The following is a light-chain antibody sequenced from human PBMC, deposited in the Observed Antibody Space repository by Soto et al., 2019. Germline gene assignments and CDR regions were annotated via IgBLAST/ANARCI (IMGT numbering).Light chain of an antibody. CDR3: QSYDTSLSGVV. Sequence: QSVLTQPPSVSGAPGLRVTISCTGSSSNIGAGYDVHWYQQLPGTAPKLLIHGNNNRPSGVHDRFSGSKSGTSASLAITGLQAEDEADYYCQSYDTSLSGVVFGGGTKLTVL. CDR1: SSNIGAGYD. CDR2: GNN. V-gene: IGLV1-40*01. J-gene: IGLJ3*02.